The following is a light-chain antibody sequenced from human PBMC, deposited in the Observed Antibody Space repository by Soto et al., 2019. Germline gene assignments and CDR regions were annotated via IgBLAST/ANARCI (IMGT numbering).Light chain of an antibody. Sequence: DIQMTQTPYSVSASVGYRHTISWRASQDISSWLAWYQQKPGKAPNLLIYAASNLQSGVPSRFSGSGSGTDFTLTISSLQPDDFATYYCQKYNSYSITLGQGTRLEIK. CDR3: QKYNSYSIT. J-gene: IGKJ5*01. V-gene: IGKV1D-16*01. CDR2: AAS. CDR1: QDISSW.